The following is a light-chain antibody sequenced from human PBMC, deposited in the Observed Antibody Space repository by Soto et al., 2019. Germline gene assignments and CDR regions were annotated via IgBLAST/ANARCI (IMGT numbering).Light chain of an antibody. Sequence: EIVLTQSPGTLSLSPGERATLSCRASQSVSSSYLAWYQQKPGQAHRLLIYGSSSRATGIPDRFSGSGSGTDFILTISRLEPEAYAVYYYQQYASSNLFTFGPGTKVDVK. CDR3: QQYASSNLFT. V-gene: IGKV3-20*01. J-gene: IGKJ3*01. CDR1: QSVSSSY. CDR2: GSS.